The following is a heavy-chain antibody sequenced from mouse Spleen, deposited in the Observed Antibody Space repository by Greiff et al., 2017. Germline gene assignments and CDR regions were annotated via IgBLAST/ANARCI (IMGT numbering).Heavy chain of an antibody. CDR1: GYSITSGYY. D-gene: IGHD1-1*01. Sequence: EVKLQESGPGLVKPSQSLSLTCSVTGYSITSGYYWNWIRQFPGNKLEWMGYISYDGSNNYNPSLKNRISITRDTSKNQFFLKLNSVTTEDTATYYCAREGLLRSSCYAMDYWGQGTSVTVSS. J-gene: IGHJ4*01. CDR2: ISYDGSN. CDR3: AREGLLRSSCYAMDY. V-gene: IGHV3-6*01.